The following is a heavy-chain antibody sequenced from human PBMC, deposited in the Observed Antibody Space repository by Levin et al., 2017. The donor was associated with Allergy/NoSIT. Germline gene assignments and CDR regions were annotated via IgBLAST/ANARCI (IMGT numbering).Heavy chain of an antibody. CDR1: GFTFSSYA. V-gene: IGHV3-30-3*01. CDR2: ISYDGSNK. Sequence: GGSLRLSCAASGFTFSSYAMHWVRQAPGKGLEWVTVISYDGSNKYYADSVKGRFTISRDNSKNTLYLQMNSLRAADTAVYYCARDGPYGSGSPRNYYYYYMDVWGKGTTVTVSS. D-gene: IGHD3-10*01. CDR3: ARDGPYGSGSPRNYYYYYMDV. J-gene: IGHJ6*03.